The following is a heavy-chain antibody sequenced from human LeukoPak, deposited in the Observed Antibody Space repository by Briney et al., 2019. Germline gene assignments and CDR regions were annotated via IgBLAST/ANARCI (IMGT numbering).Heavy chain of an antibody. V-gene: IGHV4-31*03. D-gene: IGHD3-22*01. CDR1: GGSISSGGYY. J-gene: IGHJ4*02. CDR3: ARGGDYDSSGPIDY. CDR2: IYYSGST. Sequence: PSETLSLTCTVSGGSISSGGYYWSWIRQHPGKGLGWIGYIYYSGSTYYNPSLKSRVTISVDTSKNQFSLKLSSVTAADTAVYYCARGGDYDSSGPIDYWGQGTLVTVSS.